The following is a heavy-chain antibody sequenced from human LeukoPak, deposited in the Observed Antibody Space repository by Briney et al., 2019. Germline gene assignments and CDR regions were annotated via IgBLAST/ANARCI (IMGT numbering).Heavy chain of an antibody. CDR3: TRDFDFSSAI. V-gene: IGHV3-74*01. CDR1: GFTFSSYW. CDR2: ISPDGSTT. Sequence: GGSLRLSCAASGFTFSSYWMHWVRQAPGKGLVWVSRISPDGSTTGYADSVKGRFTTSRDNAKNTLFLQMNSLRAEDTAVYYCTRDFDFSSAIWGQGTLVTVSS. D-gene: IGHD3-3*01. J-gene: IGHJ4*02.